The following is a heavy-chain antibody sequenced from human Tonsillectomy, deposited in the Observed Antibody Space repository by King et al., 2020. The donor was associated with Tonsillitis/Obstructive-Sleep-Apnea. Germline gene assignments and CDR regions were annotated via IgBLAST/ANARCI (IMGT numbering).Heavy chain of an antibody. D-gene: IGHD2-15*01. CDR2: IYYSGST. CDR1: GGSISSYY. Sequence: VQLQESGPGLVKPSETLSLTCTVSGGSISSYYWSWIRQPPGKGLEWIGYIYYSGSTNYNPSLKSRVTISVDTSKNQFSLKLSSVTAADTAVYYCARATEGSLDCWGHGTLVTVSS. J-gene: IGHJ4*01. CDR3: ARATEGSLDC. V-gene: IGHV4-59*01.